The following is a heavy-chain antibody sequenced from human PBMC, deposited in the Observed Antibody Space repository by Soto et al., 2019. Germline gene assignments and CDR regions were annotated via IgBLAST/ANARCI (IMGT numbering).Heavy chain of an antibody. J-gene: IGHJ4*02. Sequence: PFETLSLTCTVSGGSISSYYWSWIRQPPGKGLEWIGYIYYSGSTNYNPSLKSRVTISVDTSKNQFSLKLSSVTAADTAVYYCARRYGGNLDYWGQGTLVTVSS. CDR2: IYYSGST. V-gene: IGHV4-59*08. D-gene: IGHD1-26*01. CDR3: ARRYGGNLDY. CDR1: GGSISSYY.